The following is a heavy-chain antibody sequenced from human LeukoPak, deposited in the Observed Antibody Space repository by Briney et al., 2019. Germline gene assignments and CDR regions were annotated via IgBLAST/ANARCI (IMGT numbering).Heavy chain of an antibody. CDR3: APRVVVIAAPFDY. D-gene: IGHD2-21*01. CDR1: GFTFSSYG. J-gene: IGHJ4*02. Sequence: GGSLRLSCAASGFTFSSYGMHWVRQAPGKGLEWVAFIRYDGSNKYYADSVKGRFTISRDNSKNTLYLQMNSLRAEDAAVYYCAPRVVVIAAPFDYWGQGTLVTVSS. CDR2: IRYDGSNK. V-gene: IGHV3-30*02.